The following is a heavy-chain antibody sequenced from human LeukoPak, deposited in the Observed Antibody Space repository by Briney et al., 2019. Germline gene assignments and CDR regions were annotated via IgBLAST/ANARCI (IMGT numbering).Heavy chain of an antibody. J-gene: IGHJ5*02. CDR1: GAAISRSY. CDR2: ISYSGVS. Sequence: SETLSLTCTVPGAAISRSYWIWIRQTPGKGLEWIGYISYSGVSTYNPSLRGRVTISADTSKNQLSLNLSSVTAADTAVYFCARLPEGGYATSLGWLDPWGQGTRVTVSS. D-gene: IGHD5-24*01. CDR3: ARLPEGGYATSLGWLDP. V-gene: IGHV4-59*08.